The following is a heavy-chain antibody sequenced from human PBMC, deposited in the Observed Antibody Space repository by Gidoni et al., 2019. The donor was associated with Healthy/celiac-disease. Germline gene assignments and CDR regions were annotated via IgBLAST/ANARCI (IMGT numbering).Heavy chain of an antibody. CDR2: IWYDGSNK. V-gene: IGHV3-33*01. CDR3: ARDRYCSSTSCYLWFEDYYYGMDV. D-gene: IGHD2-2*01. Sequence: DPGKGLEWVAVIWYDGSNKYYADSVKGRFTISRDNSKNTLYLQMNSLRAEDTAVYYCARDRYCSSTSCYLWFEDYYYGMDVWGQGTTVTVYS. J-gene: IGHJ6*02.